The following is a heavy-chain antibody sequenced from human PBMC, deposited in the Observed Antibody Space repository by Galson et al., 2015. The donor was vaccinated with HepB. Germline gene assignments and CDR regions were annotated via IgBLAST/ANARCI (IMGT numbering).Heavy chain of an antibody. CDR3: ARDLDIVVVPAAIRNYYYYYGMDV. J-gene: IGHJ6*02. Sequence: SVKVSCKASGYTFTSYGISWVRQAPGQGLEWMGWISAYNGNTNYAQKLQGRVTMTTDTSTSTAYMELRSLRSDDTAVYYCARDLDIVVVPAAIRNYYYYYGMDVWGQGTTVTVSS. D-gene: IGHD2-2*02. CDR2: ISAYNGNT. CDR1: GYTFTSYG. V-gene: IGHV1-18*04.